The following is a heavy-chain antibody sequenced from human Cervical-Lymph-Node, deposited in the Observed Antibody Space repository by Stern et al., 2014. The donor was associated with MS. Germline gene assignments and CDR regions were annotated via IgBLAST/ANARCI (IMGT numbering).Heavy chain of an antibody. CDR1: GFVFRRYA. Sequence: VQLVESGGGVVQPGRSLRLSCAASGFVFRRYALHWVRQAPGKGLECVPLISYDGIDKYYTDSVKGLFTVSRDNSNNTVDLEMNILRLEDTAVYYCAKGGSGSYLDWGQGSLVTVSS. CDR3: AKGGSGSYLD. V-gene: IGHV3-30*04. D-gene: IGHD1-26*01. CDR2: ISYDGIDK. J-gene: IGHJ4*02.